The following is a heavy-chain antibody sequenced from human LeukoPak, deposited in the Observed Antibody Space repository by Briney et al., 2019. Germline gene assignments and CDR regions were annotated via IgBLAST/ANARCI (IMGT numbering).Heavy chain of an antibody. CDR3: ARGGYGYCSSTSCTIDY. J-gene: IGHJ4*02. V-gene: IGHV1-69*13. Sequence: ASVKVSCKASGGTFSSYAISWVRQAPGQGLEWMGGIIPIFGTANYAQKFQGRVTITADESTSTAYMELSSLRSEDTAVYYCARGGYGYCSSTSCTIDYRGQGTLVTVSS. CDR2: IIPIFGTA. D-gene: IGHD2-2*03. CDR1: GGTFSSYA.